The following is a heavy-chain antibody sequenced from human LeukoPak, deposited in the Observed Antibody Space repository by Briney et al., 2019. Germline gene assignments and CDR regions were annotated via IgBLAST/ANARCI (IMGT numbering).Heavy chain of an antibody. V-gene: IGHV3-48*03. J-gene: IGHJ6*04. CDR1: GFTFSSYE. CDR2: ISGSGSTI. CDR3: AREYNYDLDV. Sequence: GGSLRLSCAASGFTFSSYEMNWVRQAPGKGLEWVSYISGSGSTIYYADSVKGRFTISRDNAKNSLYLQMNSLRAEDTAVYYCAREYNYDLDVWGKGTTVTVSS.